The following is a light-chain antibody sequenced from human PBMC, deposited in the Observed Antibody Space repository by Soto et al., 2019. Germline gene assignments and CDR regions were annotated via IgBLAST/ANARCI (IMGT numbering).Light chain of an antibody. CDR3: SSYTTRVTRI. CDR1: SSDIGGYNY. J-gene: IGLJ1*01. Sequence: QSALTQPASVSGSPGQSINISCTGTSSDIGGYNYVSWYQQHPGKAPKLMIYEVSNRPSGVSNRFSGSKSGNMASLTISGLQAEDEADYYCSSYTTRVTRIFGTGTKLTVL. V-gene: IGLV2-14*01. CDR2: EVS.